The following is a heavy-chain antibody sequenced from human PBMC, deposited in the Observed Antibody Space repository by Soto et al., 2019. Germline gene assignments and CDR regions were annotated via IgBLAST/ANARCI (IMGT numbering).Heavy chain of an antibody. CDR3: ARVTGRYYYAMDV. J-gene: IGHJ6*02. Sequence: QVQLQQWGAGLLKPSETLSLTCAVYGGSFSGYYWSWIRQPPGKGLEWIGEINHSGSTNYNPSLKSRVTISVDTSKNQFSMKLSSVTAADTAVYYCARVTGRYYYAMDVWGQGTTVTVSS. CDR2: INHSGST. V-gene: IGHV4-34*01. CDR1: GGSFSGYY.